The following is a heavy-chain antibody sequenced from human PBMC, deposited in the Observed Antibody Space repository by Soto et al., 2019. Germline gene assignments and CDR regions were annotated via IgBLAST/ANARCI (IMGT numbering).Heavy chain of an antibody. V-gene: IGHV3-33*01. Sequence: QMQLVESGGGVVQPGRSLRLSCTASGFTFSTYGMHWVRQAPVKGLEWVAVIWYDGSNKYYADSVKGRFTISRDNSKNTVYLQMNSLRVEDTTVYYCARNPRDSSGYWSGIDPWGQGTLVTVSS. CDR3: ARNPRDSSGYWSGIDP. D-gene: IGHD3-22*01. CDR2: IWYDGSNK. CDR1: GFTFSTYG. J-gene: IGHJ5*02.